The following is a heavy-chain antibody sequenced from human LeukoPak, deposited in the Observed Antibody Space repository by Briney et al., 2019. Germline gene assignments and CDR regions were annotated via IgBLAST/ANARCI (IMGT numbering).Heavy chain of an antibody. J-gene: IGHJ4*02. Sequence: ASVKVSCKASGGTFSSYAISWVRQAPGQGLEWMGIINPSGGSTSYAQKFQGRVTMTRDTSTSTVYMELSSLRSEDTAVYYCATLGPSAYDSSGYYLGYWGQETLVTVSS. CDR1: GGTFSSYA. CDR2: INPSGGST. D-gene: IGHD3-22*01. CDR3: ATLGPSAYDSSGYYLGY. V-gene: IGHV1-46*01.